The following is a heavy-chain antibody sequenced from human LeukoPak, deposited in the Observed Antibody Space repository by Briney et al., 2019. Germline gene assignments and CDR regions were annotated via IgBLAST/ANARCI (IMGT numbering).Heavy chain of an antibody. CDR2: INHSGGT. J-gene: IGHJ4*02. Sequence: PSETLSLTCAVYGGSFSGYYWSWIRQPPGKGLEWIGEINHSGGTNYNPSLKSRVTISVDTSKNQFSLKLSSVTAADTAVYYCARGTMTTVTYYFDSWGQGTLVTVSS. D-gene: IGHD4-17*01. CDR1: GGSFSGYY. V-gene: IGHV4-34*01. CDR3: ARGTMTTVTYYFDS.